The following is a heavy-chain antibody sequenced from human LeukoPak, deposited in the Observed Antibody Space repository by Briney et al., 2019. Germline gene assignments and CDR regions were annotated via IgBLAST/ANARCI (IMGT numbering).Heavy chain of an antibody. CDR1: GFTFSSYG. Sequence: PGGSLRLSCAASGFTFSSYGMHWVRQAPGKGLEWVAVIWYDGSNKYYADSVKGRFTISRDNSKNTLYLQMNSLRAEDTAVYYCAKKGGCSGGSCYAFDYWGQGTLVTVSS. J-gene: IGHJ4*02. CDR2: IWYDGSNK. CDR3: AKKGGCSGGSCYAFDY. V-gene: IGHV3-33*06. D-gene: IGHD2-15*01.